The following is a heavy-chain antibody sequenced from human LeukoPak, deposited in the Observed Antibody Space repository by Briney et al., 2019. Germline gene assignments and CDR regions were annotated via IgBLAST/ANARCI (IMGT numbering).Heavy chain of an antibody. Sequence: PSETLSLTCTVSGDSISSYYWSWIRQPPGKGLEWIGYIYYSGSTDYNPSLKSRVTISVDTSKNQFSLKLSSVTAADTAVYYCASGSWYDDAFDIWGQGTMVTVSS. CDR3: ASGSWYDDAFDI. V-gene: IGHV4-59*01. CDR2: IYYSGST. D-gene: IGHD2-15*01. CDR1: GDSISSYY. J-gene: IGHJ3*02.